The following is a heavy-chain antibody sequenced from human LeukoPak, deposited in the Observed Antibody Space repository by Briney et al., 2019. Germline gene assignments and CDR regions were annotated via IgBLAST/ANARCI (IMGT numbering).Heavy chain of an antibody. V-gene: IGHV3-23*01. CDR3: AKDPGGSYTPWFDP. D-gene: IGHD1-26*01. CDR2: ISGSGGST. J-gene: IGHJ5*02. Sequence: GGSLRLSCAASGFTFSSYAMSWVRQAPGKGLEWVSAISGSGGSTYYADSVKGRFTISRDNSKNTLCLQMNSLRAEDTAVYYCAKDPGGSYTPWFDPWGQGTLVTVSS. CDR1: GFTFSSYA.